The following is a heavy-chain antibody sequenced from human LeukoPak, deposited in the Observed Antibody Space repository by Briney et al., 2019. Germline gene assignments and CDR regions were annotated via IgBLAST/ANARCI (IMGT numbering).Heavy chain of an antibody. D-gene: IGHD3-22*01. CDR3: ARVGDSSGYHHDAFDI. CDR2: INPSGGST. Sequence: GASVKVSCKASGYTFTSYYMHWVRQAPGQGLEWTGIINPSGGSTSYAQKFQGRVTMTRDTSTSTVYMELSSLRSEDTAVYYCARVGDSSGYHHDAFDIWGQGTMVTVSS. J-gene: IGHJ3*02. CDR1: GYTFTSYY. V-gene: IGHV1-46*01.